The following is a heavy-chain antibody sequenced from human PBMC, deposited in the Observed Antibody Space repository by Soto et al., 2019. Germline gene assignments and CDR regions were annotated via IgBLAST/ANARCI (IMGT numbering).Heavy chain of an antibody. CDR1: GGSISSSNW. V-gene: IGHV4-4*02. Sequence: QVQLQESGPGLVKPSGTLSLTCAVSGGSISSSNWWRWTRQPPGKGLDWFGEIYHSGSSSYNPSPMIRVTISVDKSKNQFSLKLSSVTGADTAVYYCASSPGYYYDSSGYLGYFDYWGQGTLVTVSS. J-gene: IGHJ4*02. D-gene: IGHD3-22*01. CDR2: IYHSGSS. CDR3: ASSPGYYYDSSGYLGYFDY.